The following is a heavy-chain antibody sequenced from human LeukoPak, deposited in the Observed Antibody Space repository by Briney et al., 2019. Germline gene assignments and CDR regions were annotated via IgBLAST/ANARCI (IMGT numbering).Heavy chain of an antibody. J-gene: IGHJ4*02. V-gene: IGHV3-23*01. D-gene: IGHD3-22*01. CDR2: ISGRGGST. Sequence: GESLRLSCAASGFTFSSYDMNWVRQAPGKGLEWVSAISGRGGSTYYADSVKGRFTISRDNSKNTLYLQMNSLSAEDTAVYYCAKNLMDYYDSSGYYLGYWGQGTLVTVSS. CDR3: AKNLMDYYDSSGYYLGY. CDR1: GFTFSSYD.